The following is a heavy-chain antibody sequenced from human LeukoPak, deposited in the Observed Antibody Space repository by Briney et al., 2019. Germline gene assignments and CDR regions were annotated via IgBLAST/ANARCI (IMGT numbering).Heavy chain of an antibody. J-gene: IGHJ4*02. D-gene: IGHD6-19*01. CDR1: GFTFSSYS. CDR2: ISSSSSYI. CDR3: ARVEQQWLVSYFDY. V-gene: IGHV3-21*01. Sequence: GGSLRLSCAASGFTFSSYSMNWVRQAPGKGLEWVSSISSSSSYIYYADSVKGRFTISRDNAKNSLYLQMNSLRAEDTAVYYCARVEQQWLVSYFDYWGQGTLVTASP.